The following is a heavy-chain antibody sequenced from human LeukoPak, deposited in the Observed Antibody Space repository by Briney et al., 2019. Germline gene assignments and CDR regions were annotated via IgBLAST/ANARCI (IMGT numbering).Heavy chain of an antibody. J-gene: IGHJ6*02. CDR3: ARDAGTVPLYGMDV. Sequence: GGSLRLSCAASGFTVSSNYMSWVRQAPGKGLEWVSVIYSGGSTYYADSVKGRFTISRDNSKNTLYLQMNSRRAEDTAVYYCARDAGTVPLYGMDVWGQGTTVTVSS. CDR2: IYSGGST. D-gene: IGHD4-11*01. V-gene: IGHV3-66*01. CDR1: GFTVSSNY.